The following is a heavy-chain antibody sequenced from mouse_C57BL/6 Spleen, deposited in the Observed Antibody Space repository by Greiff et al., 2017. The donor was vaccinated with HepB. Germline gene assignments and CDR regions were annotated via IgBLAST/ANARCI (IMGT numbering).Heavy chain of an antibody. CDR1: GFTFTDYY. J-gene: IGHJ4*01. Sequence: EVHLVESGGGLVQPGGSLSLSCAASGFTFTDYYMSWVRQPPGKALEWLGFIRNKANGYTTEYSASVKGRFTISRDNSQSILYLQMNALRAEDSATYYCASSYYYGSSPHAMDYWGQGTSVTVSS. CDR2: IRNKANGYTT. CDR3: ASSYYYGSSPHAMDY. D-gene: IGHD1-1*01. V-gene: IGHV7-3*01.